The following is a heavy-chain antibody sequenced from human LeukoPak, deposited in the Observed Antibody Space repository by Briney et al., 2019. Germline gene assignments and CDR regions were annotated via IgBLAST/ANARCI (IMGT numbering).Heavy chain of an antibody. V-gene: IGHV4-30-2*02. Sequence: SQTLSLTCTVSGVSISSGDYFWSWIRQPPGKGLEWIGYIYHSESTYYNPSLKSRVTISIDRSKNQFSLKLSSMTAADTAVYYCASSVYGDFNWFDPWGQGTLVTVSS. D-gene: IGHD4-17*01. CDR1: GVSISSGDYF. J-gene: IGHJ5*02. CDR3: ASSVYGDFNWFDP. CDR2: IYHSEST.